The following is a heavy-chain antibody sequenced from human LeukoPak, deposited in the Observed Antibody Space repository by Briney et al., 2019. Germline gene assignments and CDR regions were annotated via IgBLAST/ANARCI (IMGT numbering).Heavy chain of an antibody. CDR3: ARDRGDSSGYYYDAFDI. Sequence: GGSLRLSCAASGFTFDDYAMHWVRQGPGKGLEWVSGISWNSGSIGYADSVKGRFTISRDNAKNSLYLQMNSLRAEDTAVYYCARDRGDSSGYYYDAFDIWGQGTMVTASS. CDR2: ISWNSGSI. J-gene: IGHJ3*02. V-gene: IGHV3-9*01. CDR1: GFTFDDYA. D-gene: IGHD3-22*01.